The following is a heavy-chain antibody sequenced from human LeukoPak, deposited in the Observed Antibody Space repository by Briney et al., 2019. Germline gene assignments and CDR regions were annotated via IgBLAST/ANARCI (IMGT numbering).Heavy chain of an antibody. V-gene: IGHV1-24*01. CDR1: GYTLTELS. J-gene: IGHJ6*03. Sequence: GSVKVSCKVSGYTLTELSMHWVRQAPGKGLEWMGGFDPEDGETIYAHKFQGRVTMTEDTSTDTAYMELSSLRSEDTAVYYCATDEKRIPRKAMDVWGKGTTVTVSS. CDR3: ATDEKRIPRKAMDV. D-gene: IGHD1-14*01. CDR2: FDPEDGET.